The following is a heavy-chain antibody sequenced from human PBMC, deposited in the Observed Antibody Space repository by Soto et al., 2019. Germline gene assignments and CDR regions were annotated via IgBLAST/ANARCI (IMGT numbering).Heavy chain of an antibody. CDR2: IIPMFGTA. V-gene: IGHV1-69*13. CDR1: GGTFSSYA. D-gene: IGHD3-10*01. J-gene: IGHJ6*02. Sequence: SVKVSCKASGGTFSSYAISWVRQAPEQGLEWMGGIIPMFGTADYAQKFQGRVTITADESTSTAYMELSSLRSDDTAVYYCATMKGGSQYYYYGMDVWGQGTTVTVSS. CDR3: ATMKGGSQYYYYGMDV.